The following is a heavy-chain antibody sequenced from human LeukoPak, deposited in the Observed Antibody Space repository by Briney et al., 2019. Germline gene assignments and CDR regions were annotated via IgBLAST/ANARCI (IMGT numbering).Heavy chain of an antibody. Sequence: PGGSLRLSCAASGFTFSSYGMHWVRQAPGKGLEWVAFIRYDGSNKYYADSVKGRFTISRDNSKNTLYLQMNSLRVEDTAVYYCARSPLLWFGEYARFDPWGQGTLVTVSS. D-gene: IGHD3-10*01. CDR2: IRYDGSNK. CDR3: ARSPLLWFGEYARFDP. CDR1: GFTFSSYG. V-gene: IGHV3-30*02. J-gene: IGHJ5*02.